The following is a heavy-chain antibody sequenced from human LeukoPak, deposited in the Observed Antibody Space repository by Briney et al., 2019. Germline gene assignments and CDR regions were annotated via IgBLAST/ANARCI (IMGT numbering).Heavy chain of an antibody. CDR3: AKSDYYASGLDY. CDR2: IYYSGST. J-gene: IGHJ4*02. V-gene: IGHV4-59*08. CDR1: GGSISSNY. D-gene: IGHD3-10*01. Sequence: SETLSLTCIVSGGSISSNYWSWIRQPPGKGLEWIGHIYYSGSTNYNPSLKSRVTISVDTSKKQFSLKLSSVTAADTAVYYCAKSDYYASGLDYWGQGTLVAVSS.